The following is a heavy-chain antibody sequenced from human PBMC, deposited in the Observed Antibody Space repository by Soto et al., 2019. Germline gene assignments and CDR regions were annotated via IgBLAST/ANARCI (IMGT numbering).Heavy chain of an antibody. CDR3: AASYGDYYYYYMDV. CDR2: ISGSGGST. Sequence: EVQLLESGGGLVQPGGSLRLSCAASGFTFSSYAMSWVRQAPGKGLEWVSAISGSGGSTYYADSVKGRFTISRDNSKNTLYLQMNSLRAEDTAVYYCAASYGDYYYYYMDVWGKGTTVTVSS. J-gene: IGHJ6*03. D-gene: IGHD4-17*01. V-gene: IGHV3-23*01. CDR1: GFTFSSYA.